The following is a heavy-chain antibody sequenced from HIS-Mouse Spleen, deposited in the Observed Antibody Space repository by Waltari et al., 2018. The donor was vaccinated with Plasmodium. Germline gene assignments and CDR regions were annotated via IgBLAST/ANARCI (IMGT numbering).Heavy chain of an antibody. CDR1: GGSISSGGYY. CDR2: IYYSGST. J-gene: IGHJ4*02. CDR3: ARSIAATVTFYFDY. V-gene: IGHV4-31*03. Sequence: QVQLQESGPGLVKPSQTLSLTCTVSGGSISSGGYYWSWIRQHPGKGLEVIGYIYYSGSTYYNPSLKSRVTISVDTSKNQFSLKLSSVTAADTAVYYCARSIAATVTFYFDYWGQGTLVTVSS. D-gene: IGHD6-13*01.